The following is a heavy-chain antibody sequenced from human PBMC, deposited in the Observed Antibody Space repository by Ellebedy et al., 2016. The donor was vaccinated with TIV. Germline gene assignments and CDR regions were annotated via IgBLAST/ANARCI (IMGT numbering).Heavy chain of an antibody. CDR3: AKDLAHYHYYYGMDV. V-gene: IGHV3-30*04. D-gene: IGHD3-10*01. Sequence: GESLKISXAASGFTFSSYAMHWVRQAPGKGLEWVAVISYDGSNKYYADSVKGRFTISRDNSKNTLYLQMNSLRAEDTAVYYCAKDLAHYHYYYGMDVWGQGTTVTVSS. CDR1: GFTFSSYA. CDR2: ISYDGSNK. J-gene: IGHJ6*02.